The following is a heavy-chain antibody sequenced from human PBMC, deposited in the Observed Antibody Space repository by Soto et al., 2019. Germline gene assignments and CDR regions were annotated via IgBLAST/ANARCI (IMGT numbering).Heavy chain of an antibody. D-gene: IGHD3-10*01. CDR3: SQGGSGSYYGMDV. V-gene: IGHV2-5*02. CDR1: GLSLTTSGVG. CDR2: IYWDNDK. Sequence: QITLKESGPTLVKPTQTLTLTCTFSGLSLTTSGVGVSWIRQPPGKALEWLADIYWDNDKRFSPSLKTRLTITRDTSKNQVILTMPNMDPVDTGTYYCSQGGSGSYYGMDVWGQGTTVTVSS. J-gene: IGHJ6*02.